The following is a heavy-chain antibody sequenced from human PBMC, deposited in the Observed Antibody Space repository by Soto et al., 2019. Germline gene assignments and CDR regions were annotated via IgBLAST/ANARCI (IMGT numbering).Heavy chain of an antibody. V-gene: IGHV1-69*13. CDR2: IIPIFGTA. CDR1: GYTFTSYA. Sequence: SVKVSCKASGYTFTSYAMHWVRQAPGQRLEWMGGIIPIFGTANYAQKFQGRVTITADESTSTAYMELSSLRSEDTAVYYCARSDGRYWGQGTLVTVSS. J-gene: IGHJ4*02. CDR3: ARSDGRY.